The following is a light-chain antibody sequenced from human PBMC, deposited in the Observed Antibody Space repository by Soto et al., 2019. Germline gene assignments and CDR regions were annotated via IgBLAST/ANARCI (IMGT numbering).Light chain of an antibody. Sequence: ALTQPASVSGSPGQSITISCTGTITDIGAYNYVSWYQQHPGKAPKLLIYGVSSRPSGVSNRFSGSKSGNAAYLTISGLQADDEAEYYCSSYTSSITPYVFGTGTKVTVL. CDR2: GVS. CDR3: SSYTSSITPYV. CDR1: ITDIGAYNY. J-gene: IGLJ1*01. V-gene: IGLV2-14*01.